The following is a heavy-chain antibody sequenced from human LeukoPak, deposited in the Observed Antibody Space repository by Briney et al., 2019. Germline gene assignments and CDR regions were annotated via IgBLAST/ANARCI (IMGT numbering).Heavy chain of an antibody. J-gene: IGHJ5*02. CDR2: ISSSGSTI. CDR1: GFTFSDYY. Sequence: GGSWRLSWAASGFTFSDYYMSWIRQAPGNGLEWFSYISSSGSTIFYADSVKGRFTIPRDNDKNSLYLQMNSLRAEDTAVYYCARVGYCSSTSCYKIDPWGQGTLVTVSS. CDR3: ARVGYCSSTSCYKIDP. V-gene: IGHV3-11*04. D-gene: IGHD2-2*02.